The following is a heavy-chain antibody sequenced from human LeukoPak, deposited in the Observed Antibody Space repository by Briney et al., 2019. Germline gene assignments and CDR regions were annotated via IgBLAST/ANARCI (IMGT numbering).Heavy chain of an antibody. CDR2: ISWNSGSI. Sequence: PGGSLRLSCAVSGFTFDDYAMPWVRQAPGKGLEWVSGISWNSGSIGYADSVKGRFTISRDNAKNSLYLQMNSLRAEDTALYYCAKATSGWYWTAFDYWGQGTLVTVSS. J-gene: IGHJ4*02. D-gene: IGHD6-19*01. V-gene: IGHV3-9*01. CDR1: GFTFDDYA. CDR3: AKATSGWYWTAFDY.